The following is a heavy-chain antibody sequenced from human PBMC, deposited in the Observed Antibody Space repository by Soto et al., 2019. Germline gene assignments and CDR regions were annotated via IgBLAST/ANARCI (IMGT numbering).Heavy chain of an antibody. CDR2: MNPNSGNT. CDR1: GYTFTSYD. J-gene: IGHJ6*02. D-gene: IGHD3-16*01. V-gene: IGHV1-8*01. Sequence: ASVKVSCKASGYTFTSYDINWVRQATGQGLEWMGWMNPNSGNTGYAQKFQGRVTMARNTSISTAYMELSSLRSEDTAVYYCAKSIRDQGGVHYYYGMDFWGQGTTVTVSS. CDR3: AKSIRDQGGVHYYYGMDF.